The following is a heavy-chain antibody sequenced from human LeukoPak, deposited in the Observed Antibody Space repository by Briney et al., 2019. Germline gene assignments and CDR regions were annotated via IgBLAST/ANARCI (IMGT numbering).Heavy chain of an antibody. Sequence: SETLSLTCTVSGGSLRSYYWSWIRQPPGKGLEWIGCISDNGSTEHNPSLKSRVTISTDTSKNHFSLRLNSVTPAGPAVSFCAGYNYNFLTGFYGMTPFSPALDYWGQGIRVTVSS. CDR2: ISDNGST. CDR3: AGYNYNFLTGFYGMTPFSPALDY. CDR1: GGSLRSYY. J-gene: IGHJ4*02. V-gene: IGHV4-59*01. D-gene: IGHD3-9*01.